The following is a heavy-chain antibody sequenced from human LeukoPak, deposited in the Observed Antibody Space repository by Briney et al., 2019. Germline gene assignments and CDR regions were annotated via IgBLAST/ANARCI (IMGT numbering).Heavy chain of an antibody. D-gene: IGHD3-9*01. V-gene: IGHV4-61*01. CDR1: GGSISSGSYY. CDR3: ARQAEILTGDYFDY. Sequence: PSQTLSLTCTVSGGSISSGSYYWSWIRQPPGKGLEWIGYIYYSGSTNYNPSLKSRVTISVDTSKNQFSLKLSSVTAADTAVYYCARQAEILTGDYFDYWGQGTLVTVSS. CDR2: IYYSGST. J-gene: IGHJ4*02.